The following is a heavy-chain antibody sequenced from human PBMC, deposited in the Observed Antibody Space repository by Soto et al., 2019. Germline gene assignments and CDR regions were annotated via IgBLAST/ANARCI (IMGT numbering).Heavy chain of an antibody. V-gene: IGHV1-18*01. J-gene: IGHJ4*02. Sequence: QVQLVQSGAEVKKPGASVKVSCKASGYTFISYGISWVRQAPGQGLEWMGWISAYNGNTNYAQKLQGRVTMTTDTSTSTAYMELRSLRSDDTAVYYCARDFRAGSYYGSVSSIDYWGQGTLVTVSS. CDR1: GYTFISYG. CDR3: ARDFRAGSYYGSVSSIDY. CDR2: ISAYNGNT. D-gene: IGHD3-10*01.